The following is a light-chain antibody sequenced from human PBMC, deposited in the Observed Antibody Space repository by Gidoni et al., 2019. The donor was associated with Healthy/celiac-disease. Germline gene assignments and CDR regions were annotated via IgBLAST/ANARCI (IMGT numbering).Light chain of an antibody. CDR3: QQSYSTPRIT. CDR2: AAS. J-gene: IGKJ5*01. CDR1: QSISSY. Sequence: DIHMTPSPSSLSASVGDRVTITCRASQSISSYLNWYQQKPGKAPKLLIYAASSLQSGVPSRFSGSGSGTDFTLTISSLQPEDVATYYCQQSYSTPRITFGQGTRLEIK. V-gene: IGKV1-39*01.